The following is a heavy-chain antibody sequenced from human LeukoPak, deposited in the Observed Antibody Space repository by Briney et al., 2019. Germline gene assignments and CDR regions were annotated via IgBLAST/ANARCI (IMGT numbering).Heavy chain of an antibody. CDR1: GGSLSTYA. D-gene: IGHD2-15*01. V-gene: IGHV1-18*01. CDR3: ARRYCSGGSCYSDGYYGMDV. J-gene: IGHJ6*02. CDR2: IIPFYSAT. Sequence: EASVKVSCKASGGSLSTYAINWVRQVPGRGLEWMGGIIPFYSATDYAQKLQGRVTMTTDTSTNTAYMELRSLRSDDTAVYYCARRYCSGGSCYSDGYYGMDVWGQGTTVTVSS.